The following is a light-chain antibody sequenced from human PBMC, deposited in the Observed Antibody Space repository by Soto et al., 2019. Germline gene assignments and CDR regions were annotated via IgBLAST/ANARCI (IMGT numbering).Light chain of an antibody. CDR2: GNS. CDR1: SSNIGAGYN. CDR3: QSYDSSLSGWV. J-gene: IGLJ3*02. V-gene: IGLV1-40*01. Sequence: QSVLTQPPSVSGAPGQRVTISCTGSSSNIGAGYNVHWYQQLPGTAPKLLIYGNSNRPSGAPDRFSGSKSGTSDSLAITGLQAEDEADYYCQSYDSSLSGWVFGGGTKLTVL.